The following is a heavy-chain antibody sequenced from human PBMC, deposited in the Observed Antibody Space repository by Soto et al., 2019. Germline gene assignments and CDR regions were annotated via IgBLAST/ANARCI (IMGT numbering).Heavy chain of an antibody. CDR3: AKDLPGELLPTCFDS. D-gene: IGHD3-10*01. CDR2: IIPIFGTA. V-gene: IGHV1-69*13. J-gene: IGHJ5*01. Sequence: SVKVSCKASGGTFSSYAIRWVRQAPGQGLEWMGGIIPIFGTANYAQKFQGRVTITADESKSTLYLQMTSLRAEDTALYYCAKDLPGELLPTCFDSWGPGTLVTVSS. CDR1: GGTFSSYA.